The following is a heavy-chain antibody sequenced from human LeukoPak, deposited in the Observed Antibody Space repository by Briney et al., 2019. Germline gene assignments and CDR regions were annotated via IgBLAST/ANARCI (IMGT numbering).Heavy chain of an antibody. CDR3: ARGAIVVVITSYYFDY. CDR2: IYYSGST. D-gene: IGHD3-22*01. V-gene: IGHV4-39*07. Sequence: PSETLSLTCTVSGGSISSSSYYWGWIRQPPGKGLEWIGSIYYSGSTYYNPSLKSRVTISVDTSKNQFSLQLSSVTAADTAVYYCARGAIVVVITSYYFDYWGQGTLVTVSS. CDR1: GGSISSSSYY. J-gene: IGHJ4*02.